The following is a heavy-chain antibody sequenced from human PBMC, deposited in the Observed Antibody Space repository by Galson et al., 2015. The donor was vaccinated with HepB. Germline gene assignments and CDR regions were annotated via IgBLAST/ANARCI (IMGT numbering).Heavy chain of an antibody. CDR2: IIPILGIA. D-gene: IGHD5-12*01. CDR1: GGTFSSYA. CDR3: ARGGVDIVATTLDY. Sequence: SVKVSCKASGGTFSSYAISWVRQAPGQGLEWMGRIIPILGIANYAQKFQGRVTITADKSTSTAYMELSSLGSEDAAVYYCARGGVDIVATTLDYWGQGTLVTVSS. V-gene: IGHV1-69*04. J-gene: IGHJ4*02.